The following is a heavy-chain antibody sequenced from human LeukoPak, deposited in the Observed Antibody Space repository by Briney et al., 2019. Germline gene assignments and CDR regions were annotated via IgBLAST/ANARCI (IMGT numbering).Heavy chain of an antibody. CDR3: AKDRRQWLTKPDW. V-gene: IGHV3-23*01. CDR2: ISGGGGST. J-gene: IGHJ4*02. D-gene: IGHD6-19*01. Sequence: GGSLRLSCAASGFTFSSYAMSWVRQAPGKGLEWVSGISGGGGSTYYADSVKGRFTISRDNSKNTLYLQINSLRAEDTAVYYCAKDRRQWLTKPDWWGKETLVT. CDR1: GFTFSSYA.